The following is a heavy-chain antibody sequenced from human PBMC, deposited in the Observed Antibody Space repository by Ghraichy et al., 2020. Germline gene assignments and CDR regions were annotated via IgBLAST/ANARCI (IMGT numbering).Heavy chain of an antibody. CDR2: IHRSGKT. CDR3: AREGCGGGSCYLRGFEI. V-gene: IGHV3-53*01. Sequence: GGSLRLSCAASGFSVSNNYMHWVRQAPGKGLEWVSVIHRSGKTDYADSVKGRFTISRDNSKNTLYLQMSSLRAEDTAVYFCAREGCGGGSCYLRGFEIWGQGTTVIVS. D-gene: IGHD2-15*01. J-gene: IGHJ3*02. CDR1: GFSVSNNY.